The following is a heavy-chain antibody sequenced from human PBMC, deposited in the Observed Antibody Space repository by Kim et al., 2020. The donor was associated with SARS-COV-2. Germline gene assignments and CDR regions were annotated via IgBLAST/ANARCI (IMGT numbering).Heavy chain of an antibody. CDR2: ISYDGSNK. CDR3: ASGLMVYATDFDY. J-gene: IGHJ4*02. Sequence: GGSLRLSCAASGFTFSSYAMHWVRQAPGKGLEWVAVISYDGSNKYYADSVKGRFTISRDNSKNTLYLQMNSLRAEDTAVYYCASGLMVYATDFDYWGQGTLVTVSS. D-gene: IGHD2-8*01. CDR1: GFTFSSYA. V-gene: IGHV3-30-3*01.